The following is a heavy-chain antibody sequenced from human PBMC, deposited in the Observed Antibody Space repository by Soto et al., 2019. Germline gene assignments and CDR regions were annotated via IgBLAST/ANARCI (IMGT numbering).Heavy chain of an antibody. J-gene: IGHJ3*02. CDR2: ILPIFGTA. V-gene: IGHV1-69*14. CDR3: ARGHEYGGNSDAFDM. Sequence: QVQLVQSGAEVKKPGSSVKVSCKASGGTCSTSSLNWLRQAPGQRPEWMGNILPIFGTADYAQQFQDRVTITADKSKDTAYMELRRIFSEDTAVYYCARGHEYGGNSDAFDMWGQGTVVTVSS. D-gene: IGHD4-17*01. CDR1: GGTCSTSS.